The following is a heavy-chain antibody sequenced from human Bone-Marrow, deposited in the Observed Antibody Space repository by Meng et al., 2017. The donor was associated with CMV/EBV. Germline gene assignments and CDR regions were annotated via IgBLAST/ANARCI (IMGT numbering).Heavy chain of an antibody. J-gene: IGHJ5*02. CDR2: ISYDGSNK. Sequence: GGSLRLSCAASGFTFSSYAMHWVRQAPGKGLEWVAVISYDGSNKYYADSVKGRFTISRDNSENTLYLQMNSLRAEDTAVYYCARIPLIAAAGGGNWFDPWGQGTLVTVSS. CDR1: GFTFSSYA. CDR3: ARIPLIAAAGGGNWFDP. V-gene: IGHV3-30-3*01. D-gene: IGHD6-13*01.